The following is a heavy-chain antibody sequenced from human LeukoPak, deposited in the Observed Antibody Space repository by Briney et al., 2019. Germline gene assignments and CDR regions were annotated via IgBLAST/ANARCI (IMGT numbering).Heavy chain of an antibody. Sequence: TSETLSLTCTVSGGSISSYYWSWIRQPAGKGLEWIGRIYTNGSTNYNPSLKSRVTMSVDTSKNQFSLKLSSVTAADTAVYYCARDWYSSSWYPGYNWFDPWGQGTLVTVSS. CDR1: GGSISSYY. J-gene: IGHJ5*02. D-gene: IGHD6-13*01. V-gene: IGHV4-4*07. CDR2: IYTNGST. CDR3: ARDWYSSSWYPGYNWFDP.